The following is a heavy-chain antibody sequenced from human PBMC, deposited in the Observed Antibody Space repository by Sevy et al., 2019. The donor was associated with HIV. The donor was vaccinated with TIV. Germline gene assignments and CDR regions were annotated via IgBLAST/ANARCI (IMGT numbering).Heavy chain of an antibody. CDR3: AKESVSWYLDF. J-gene: IGHJ4*02. V-gene: IGHV3-30*18. CDR1: GFTFSRNG. CDR2: ISYDGDSK. Sequence: GGSLRLSCAASGFTFSRNGMHWVRQVPGKGLEWVALISYDGDSKNYTDSVKARFTISRDNSKNTVYLHMNSLRSEDTAVYYCAKESVSWYLDFWGQGTLVTVSS. D-gene: IGHD6-13*01.